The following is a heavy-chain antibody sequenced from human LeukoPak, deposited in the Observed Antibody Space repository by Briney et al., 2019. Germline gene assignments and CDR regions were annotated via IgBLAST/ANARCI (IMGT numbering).Heavy chain of an antibody. D-gene: IGHD6-19*01. J-gene: IGHJ4*02. CDR1: GYTFTSYY. Sequence: ASVKVSFKASGYTFTSYYMHWVRQAPGQGLEWMGIINPSGGSTSYAQKFQGRVTMTRDTSTSTVYMELSSLRSEDTAVYYCARVLGERTYSSGYDYWGQGTLVTVSS. V-gene: IGHV1-46*01. CDR3: ARVLGERTYSSGYDY. CDR2: INPSGGST.